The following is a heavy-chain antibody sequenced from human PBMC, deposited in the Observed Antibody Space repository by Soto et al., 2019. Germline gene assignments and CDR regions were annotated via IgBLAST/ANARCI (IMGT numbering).Heavy chain of an antibody. CDR3: ARESADIVVVPAADYYYYYMDV. J-gene: IGHJ6*03. Sequence: GGSLRLSCAASGFTFSDYYMSWIRQAPGKGLEWVSYISSSGSTIYYADSVKGRFTISRDNAKNSLYLQMNSLRAEDTAVYYCARESADIVVVPAADYYYYYMDVWGKGTTVTVSS. D-gene: IGHD2-2*01. CDR1: GFTFSDYY. V-gene: IGHV3-11*01. CDR2: ISSSGSTI.